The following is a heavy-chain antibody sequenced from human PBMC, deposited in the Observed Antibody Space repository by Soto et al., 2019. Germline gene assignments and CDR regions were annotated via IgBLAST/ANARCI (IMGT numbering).Heavy chain of an antibody. Sequence: EVQLLESGEGLVRPGGSLRLSCAASGFMFSVYVMSWVRQAPGKGLEWDASIRGSGGSTYYADSVKGRFTISRDNSERTVHLQMNSLRAEDTAVYYCTRLGGYSGYDSADYWGQGTLVTVSS. J-gene: IGHJ4*02. CDR2: IRGSGGST. CDR3: TRLGGYSGYDSADY. V-gene: IGHV3-23*01. D-gene: IGHD5-12*01. CDR1: GFMFSVYV.